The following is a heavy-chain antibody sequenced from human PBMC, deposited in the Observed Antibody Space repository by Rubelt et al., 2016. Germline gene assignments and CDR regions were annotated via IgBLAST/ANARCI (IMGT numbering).Heavy chain of an antibody. Sequence: QVQLQQWGAGLLKPSETLSLTCAVYGGSFSGYHWSWIRQPPGKGLEWIGYAYFTGSTNYNPSLASRVTISVHTSKNQVSLKLSAVTAADTAGYYCARGLIGGYESHYNWFDSWGLGTLVTVSS. D-gene: IGHD5-12*01. J-gene: IGHJ5*01. CDR3: ARGLIGGYESHYNWFDS. CDR1: GGSFSGYH. CDR2: AYFTGST. V-gene: IGHV4-34*11.